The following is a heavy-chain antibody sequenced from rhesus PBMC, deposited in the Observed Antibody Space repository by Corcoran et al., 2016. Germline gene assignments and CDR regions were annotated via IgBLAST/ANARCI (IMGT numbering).Heavy chain of an antibody. CDR3: AKDGATWAI. D-gene: IGHD1-38*01. J-gene: IGHJ4*01. CDR2: IDGNRAIT. Sequence: QVKLQQWGEGLVRPSETLSLTCAVYGGSISDYYWSWIRQPPGKGLEWMGNIDGNRAITHYHPSLKNRVTISKDTSKNQFSLKLSSVTAADTAVYYCAKDGATWAIWGQGVLVTVSS. CDR1: GGSISDYY. V-gene: IGHV4-73*01.